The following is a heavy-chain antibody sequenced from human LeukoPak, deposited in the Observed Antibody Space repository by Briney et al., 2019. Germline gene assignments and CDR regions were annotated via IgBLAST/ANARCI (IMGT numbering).Heavy chain of an antibody. V-gene: IGHV4-31*03. CDR2: IYYSGST. Sequence: SQTLSLTCTVSGGSISSGGYYWSWIRQHPGKGLEWMGYIYYSGSTSYNPPLKSRVPVSVDTSKNQFSLKLSSVTAADTAVYYCARSGYYDILTGYYYFDYWDQGTLVTVSS. CDR1: GGSISSGGYY. J-gene: IGHJ4*02. D-gene: IGHD3-9*01. CDR3: ARSGYYDILTGYYYFDY.